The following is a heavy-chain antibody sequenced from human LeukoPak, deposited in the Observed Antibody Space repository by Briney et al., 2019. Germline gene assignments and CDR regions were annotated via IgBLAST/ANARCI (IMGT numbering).Heavy chain of an antibody. CDR2: TSAYNGNA. CDR1: GHTFITYG. V-gene: IGHV1-18*01. CDR3: ARGRDGYDYAGFDP. J-gene: IGHJ5*02. D-gene: IGHD5-24*01. Sequence: ASVKVSCKASGHTFITYGISRVRQAPGQGFKCMRWTSAYNGNADYAQKLRGRVTMTTDTSTSTAYMELRSLRSDDTADYFCARGRDGYDYAGFDPWGQGTLVTVSS.